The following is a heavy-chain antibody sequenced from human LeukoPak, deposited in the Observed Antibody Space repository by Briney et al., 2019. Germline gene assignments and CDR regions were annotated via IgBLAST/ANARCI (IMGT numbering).Heavy chain of an antibody. Sequence: GGSLRLSCAASGFTFSMSAMRWVRQAPGKVLEWVSFISTEVGSTYYADSVKDRFTISRDNSMNTLYLQMNNVRAEDTALYYCAKDWGHNWGQGTQVTVSS. J-gene: IGHJ4*02. CDR3: AKDWGHN. D-gene: IGHD3-16*01. CDR1: GFTFSMSA. CDR2: ISTEVGST. V-gene: IGHV3-23*01.